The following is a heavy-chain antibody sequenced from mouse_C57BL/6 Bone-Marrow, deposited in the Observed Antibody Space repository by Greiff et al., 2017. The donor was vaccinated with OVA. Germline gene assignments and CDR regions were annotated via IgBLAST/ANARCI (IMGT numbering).Heavy chain of an antibody. Sequence: VHVKQSGAELVRPGASVKLSCTASGFNIKDDYMHWVKQRPEQGLEWIGWIDPENGDTEYASKFQGKATITADTSSNTAYLQLSSLTSEDTAVYYCTTGWLLLYYYAMDYWGQGTSVTVSS. CDR3: TTGWLLLYYYAMDY. CDR2: IDPENGDT. D-gene: IGHD2-3*01. CDR1: GFNIKDDY. V-gene: IGHV14-4*01. J-gene: IGHJ4*01.